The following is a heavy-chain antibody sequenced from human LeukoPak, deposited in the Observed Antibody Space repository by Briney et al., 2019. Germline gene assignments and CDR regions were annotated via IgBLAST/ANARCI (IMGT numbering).Heavy chain of an antibody. CDR3: ARLTRVGYNSYVY. Sequence: PGGSLRLSCAASGFTFSSNWMHWVRQAPGKGLVWVSRFKNDGSSATYADSVKGRFTISRDEAKNTLYLQMNSLRVEDTAVYYCARLTRVGYNSYVYWGQGTLVTVSS. CDR2: FKNDGSSA. V-gene: IGHV3-74*01. J-gene: IGHJ1*01. D-gene: IGHD5-24*01. CDR1: GFTFSSNW.